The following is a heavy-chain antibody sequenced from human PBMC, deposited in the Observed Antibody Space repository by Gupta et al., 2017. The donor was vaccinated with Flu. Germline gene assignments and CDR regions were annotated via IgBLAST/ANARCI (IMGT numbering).Heavy chain of an antibody. J-gene: IGHJ4*02. D-gene: IGHD4-17*01. CDR3: ASSRRVYGEYPYY. CDR2: IIPIFGTA. Sequence: ISWVRQAPGQGLEWMGGIIPIFGTANYAQVFQGRVTITADESTTTAYMEVSSLRSEDTAVYYCASSRRVYGEYPYYWGQGTLVTVSS. V-gene: IGHV1-69*01.